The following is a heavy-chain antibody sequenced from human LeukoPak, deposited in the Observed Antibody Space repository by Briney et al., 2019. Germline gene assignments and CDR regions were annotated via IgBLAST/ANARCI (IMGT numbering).Heavy chain of an antibody. V-gene: IGHV3-21*01. CDR2: ISSSSSYI. D-gene: IGHD5-12*01. Sequence: PGGSLRLSCAASGFTFSSYSMNWVRQAPGKGLEWVSSISSSSSYIYYADSVKGRFTISRDNAKNSLYLQMNSLRAEDTAVYYCARGNNIVATSWGGNHKFGVGHNDYWGQGTLVTVSS. CDR1: GFTFSSYS. J-gene: IGHJ4*02. CDR3: ARGNNIVATSWGGNHKFGVGHNDY.